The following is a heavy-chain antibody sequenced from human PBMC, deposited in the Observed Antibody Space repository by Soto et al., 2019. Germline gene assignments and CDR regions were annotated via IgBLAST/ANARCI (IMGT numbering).Heavy chain of an antibody. Sequence: PGGSLRLSCAASGFTVSSNYMSWVRQAPGKGLEWVSVIYSGGSTYYADSVKGRFTISRHNSKNTLYLQMNSLRAEDTAVYYCARVEYSSSGYAFDIWGQGTMVTVSS. V-gene: IGHV3-53*04. J-gene: IGHJ3*02. CDR1: GFTVSSNY. CDR3: ARVEYSSSGYAFDI. D-gene: IGHD6-13*01. CDR2: IYSGGST.